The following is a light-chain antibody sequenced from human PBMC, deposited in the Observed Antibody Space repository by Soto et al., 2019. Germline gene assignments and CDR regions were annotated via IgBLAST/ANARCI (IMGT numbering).Light chain of an antibody. Sequence: DIQMTQSPSTLSASVGDRVTITCRASQSISSWLAWYQQKPGKAPKLLIYKASSLESGFPSRFSGSGSGTEFTLTIRRLQPDDFATYYCQQWLTFGGGTKVEIK. CDR2: KAS. CDR1: QSISSW. CDR3: QQWLT. J-gene: IGKJ4*01. V-gene: IGKV1-5*03.